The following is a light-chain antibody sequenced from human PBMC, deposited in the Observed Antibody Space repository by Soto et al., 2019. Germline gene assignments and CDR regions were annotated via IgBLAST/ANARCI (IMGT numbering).Light chain of an antibody. J-gene: IGLJ1*01. Sequence: QSALTQPASVSGSPGQSITISCTGTSSDVGGYNYVSWYQQHPGKAPKLMIYDVSNRPSGVSNRFSGSKSANTASLTISGLLAEDEADYYCSSYTSSSTRVFGTGTKLTVL. CDR2: DVS. CDR1: SSDVGGYNY. V-gene: IGLV2-14*01. CDR3: SSYTSSSTRV.